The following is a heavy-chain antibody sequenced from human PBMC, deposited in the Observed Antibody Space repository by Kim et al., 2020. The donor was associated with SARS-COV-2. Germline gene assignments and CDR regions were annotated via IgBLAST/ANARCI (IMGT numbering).Heavy chain of an antibody. D-gene: IGHD2-2*01. CDR3: ARDVGSSMDV. J-gene: IGHJ6*02. Sequence: GSLRLSCAASGFTFSSYAMHWVRQAPGKGLEWVAVISYDGSNKYYADSVKGRFTISRDNSKNTLYLQMNSLRAEDTAVYYCARDVGSSMDVWGQGTTVTVSS. V-gene: IGHV3-30*04. CDR2: ISYDGSNK. CDR1: GFTFSSYA.